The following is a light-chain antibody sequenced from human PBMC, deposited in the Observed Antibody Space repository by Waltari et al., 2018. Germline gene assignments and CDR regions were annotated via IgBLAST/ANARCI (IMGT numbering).Light chain of an antibody. CDR2: GNN. CDR3: KSYDSRLSGDWV. J-gene: IGLJ3*02. V-gene: IGLV1-40*01. CDR1: ISNIGAGYD. Sequence: HSLLTQPPSVSGAPGQMVTIPCTVSISNIGAGYDVHLFQQLPGTAPKLLIYGNNNRPSGVPDRFSGSKSGTSASLAISGLQAEDEADYHCKSYDSRLSGDWVLGGGTKLNVI.